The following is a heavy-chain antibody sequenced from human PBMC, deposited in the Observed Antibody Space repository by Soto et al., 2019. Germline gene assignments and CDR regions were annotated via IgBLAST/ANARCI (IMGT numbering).Heavy chain of an antibody. D-gene: IGHD1-26*01. V-gene: IGHV3-33*01. CDR2: IRYDGSNE. J-gene: IGHJ6*02. Sequence: QVQLVGSGGDVVQPGRSLRLACAAAGFTFSTYGMHWGRQAPGKGLEWVAGIRYDGSNEYYADSVKGQFTISRDNSKNTLYMQMDSLRSDDTAVYYCARDFTAGATYSGPSYYGMDVWGQGTTVIVSS. CDR1: GFTFSTYG. CDR3: ARDFTAGATYSGPSYYGMDV.